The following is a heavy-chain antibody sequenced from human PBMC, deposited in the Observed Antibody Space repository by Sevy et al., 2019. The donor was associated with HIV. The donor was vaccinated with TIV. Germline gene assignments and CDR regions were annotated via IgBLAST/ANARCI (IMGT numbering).Heavy chain of an antibody. V-gene: IGHV4-59*01. CDR3: ASISSLAYCGGDCYPDDY. D-gene: IGHD2-21*02. Sequence: SETLSLTCTVSGGSISSYYWSWIRQPPGKGLEWIGYIYYSGSTTYNPSLKSRVTMSVDTSKNQSSLKLSSVTAADTALYYCASISSLAYCGGDCYPDDYWGQGTLVTVSS. CDR2: IYYSGST. CDR1: GGSISSYY. J-gene: IGHJ4*02.